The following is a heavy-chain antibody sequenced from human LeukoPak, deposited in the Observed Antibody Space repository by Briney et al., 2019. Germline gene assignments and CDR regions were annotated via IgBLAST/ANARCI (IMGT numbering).Heavy chain of an antibody. Sequence: GGSLRLSCAASGSTFSSYSMNWVRQAPGKGLEWVSYISSSSSTIYYADSVKGRFTISRDNAKNSLYLQMNSLRAEDTAVYYCASVYSGHAYYYYYYMDVWGKGTTVTVSS. D-gene: IGHD5-12*01. CDR2: ISSSSSTI. CDR1: GSTFSSYS. V-gene: IGHV3-48*01. J-gene: IGHJ6*03. CDR3: ASVYSGHAYYYYYYMDV.